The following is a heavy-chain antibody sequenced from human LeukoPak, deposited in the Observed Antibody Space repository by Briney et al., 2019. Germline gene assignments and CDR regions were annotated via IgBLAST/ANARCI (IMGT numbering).Heavy chain of an antibody. V-gene: IGHV3-21*01. CDR1: GFTFSSYS. Sequence: GGSLRLSCAASGFTFSSYSMNWVRQAPGKGLEWVSSISSSSSYIYYADSVKGRFTISGDNAKNSLYLQMNSLRAEDTAVYYCARDLAVAGSDYWGQGTLVTVSS. J-gene: IGHJ4*02. CDR3: ARDLAVAGSDY. CDR2: ISSSSSYI. D-gene: IGHD6-19*01.